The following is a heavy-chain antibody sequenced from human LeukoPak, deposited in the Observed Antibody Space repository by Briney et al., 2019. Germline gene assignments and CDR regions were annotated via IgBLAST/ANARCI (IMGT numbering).Heavy chain of an antibody. J-gene: IGHJ4*02. CDR2: IYPSGGT. CDR1: GGSIRGASYY. CDR3: ARAYDRSGYQSRGFDI. V-gene: IGHV4-61*02. Sequence: SETLSLTCTVSGGSIRGASYYWSWIRQPAGQGLEWIGRIYPSGGTSYSPSLKSRATISIDTSKNQFSLKVSSVTAADSAVYYCARAYDRSGYQSRGFDIWGQGALVIVSS. D-gene: IGHD3-22*01.